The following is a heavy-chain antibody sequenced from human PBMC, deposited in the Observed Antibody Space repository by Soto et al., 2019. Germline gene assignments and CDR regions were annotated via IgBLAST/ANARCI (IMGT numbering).Heavy chain of an antibody. CDR3: ARVPSLANQLLRRYYYYGMDV. J-gene: IGHJ6*02. CDR2: IIPIFGTA. Sequence: SVKVSCKASGGTFSSYAISWVRQAPGQGLEWMGGIIPIFGTANYAQKFQGRVTITADESTSTAYMELSSLRSEDTAVYYCARVPSLANQLLRRYYYYGMDVWGQGTTVTVSS. D-gene: IGHD2-2*01. CDR1: GGTFSSYA. V-gene: IGHV1-69*13.